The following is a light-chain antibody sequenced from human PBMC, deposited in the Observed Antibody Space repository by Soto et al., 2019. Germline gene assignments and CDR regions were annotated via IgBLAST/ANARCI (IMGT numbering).Light chain of an antibody. CDR3: QQYGSSPFG. CDR1: QSVSSSD. CDR2: GAS. J-gene: IGKJ3*01. Sequence: EVVLTQSPCTLALSPVGRATLSCSASQSVSSSDLAWYQQKPGQAPRLLISGASSRATGIPDRFSGSGSGTDFTLTISRLEPEDFAVYYCQQYGSSPFGFGPGTKVDIK. V-gene: IGKV3-20*01.